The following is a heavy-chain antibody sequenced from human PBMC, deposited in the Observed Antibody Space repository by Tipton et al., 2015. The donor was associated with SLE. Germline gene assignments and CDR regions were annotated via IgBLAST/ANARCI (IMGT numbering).Heavy chain of an antibody. CDR3: ARPGVADY. Sequence: SLRLSCAASGFTFSSYEMNWVRQAPGKGLEWVAVISYDGSNKYYADSVKGRFTISRDNSKNTLYLQMNSLRAEDTAVYYCARPGVADYWGQGTLVTVSS. V-gene: IGHV3-30-3*01. J-gene: IGHJ4*02. CDR2: ISYDGSNK. D-gene: IGHD2-15*01. CDR1: GFTFSSYE.